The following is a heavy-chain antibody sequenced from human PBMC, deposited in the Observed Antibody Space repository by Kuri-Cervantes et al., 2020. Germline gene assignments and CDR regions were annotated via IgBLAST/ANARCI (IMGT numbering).Heavy chain of an antibody. D-gene: IGHD3-9*01. J-gene: IGHJ5*02. CDR2: INPNSGGT. V-gene: IGHV1-2*02. CDR3: AKSALTYYDILTGYYRS. Sequence: ASVKVSCKASGYTFTGYYMHWVRQAPGQGLEWMGWINPNSGGTNYAQKFQGRVTMTRDTSISTAYMELSRLRSDDTAVYYCAKSALTYYDILTGYYRSWGQGTLVTVSS. CDR1: GYTFTGYY.